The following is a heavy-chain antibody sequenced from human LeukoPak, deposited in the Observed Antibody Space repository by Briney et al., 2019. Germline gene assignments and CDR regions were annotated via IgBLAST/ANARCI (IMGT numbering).Heavy chain of an antibody. CDR3: KMGDGSPPLGQ. J-gene: IGHJ4*02. Sequence: GGSLRLSCAASGFTFSSYSMSWVRQAPGTGLEWVSVICADDGNTYYAESVKGRFTISRDNSGNTLYLQMNSLRAEDTAVYYCKMGDGSPPLGQWGQGTLVTVSS. CDR2: ICADDGNT. D-gene: IGHD5-24*01. CDR1: GFTFSSYS. V-gene: IGHV3-23*01.